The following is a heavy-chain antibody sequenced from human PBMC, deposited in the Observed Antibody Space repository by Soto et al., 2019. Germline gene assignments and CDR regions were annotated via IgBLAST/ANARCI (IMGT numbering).Heavy chain of an antibody. V-gene: IGHV3-33*01. J-gene: IGHJ6*03. CDR3: ARGTSHFYYYMDV. CDR1: GFKFSYYG. CDR2: IWYDGGRD. Sequence: QVQLVESGGGVVQPGTSLRRSCTASGFKFSYYGMHWVRQGPGKGLEWVAVIWYDGGRDYYSDSVEGRFTISRDNFKNTVYLEMNSLRVEDTAVYYCARGTSHFYYYMDVWGEGTTVTVSS. D-gene: IGHD3-16*01.